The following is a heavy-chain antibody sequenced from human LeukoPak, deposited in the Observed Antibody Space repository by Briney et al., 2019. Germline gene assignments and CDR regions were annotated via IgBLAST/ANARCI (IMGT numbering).Heavy chain of an antibody. V-gene: IGHV3-48*01. CDR1: GFSFSSYS. CDR3: SRQQLGGYYFDY. Sequence: GGSLRLSCAASGFSFSSYSMIWVRQAPGKGLDWVSYISSISSTIYYADSVKGRFTISSDNAKNSLFLQMNSLSAEDTAEVFCSRQQLGGYYFDYWGQGTLVTVCS. CDR2: ISSISSTI. D-gene: IGHD6-13*01. J-gene: IGHJ4*02.